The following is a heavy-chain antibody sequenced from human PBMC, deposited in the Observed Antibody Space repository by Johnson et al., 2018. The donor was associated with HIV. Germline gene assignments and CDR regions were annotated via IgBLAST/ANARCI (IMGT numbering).Heavy chain of an antibody. D-gene: IGHD2-2*01. Sequence: VQLLESGGGVVQPGRSLRLSCAASGFTFSNAWMSWVRQAPGKGLEWVGRIKSKTDGGTTDYAAPVKGRFTISRDDSKNSLYLQMNSLRTEDSALYYCAKVASYASAFDIWGQGTMVTVSS. J-gene: IGHJ3*02. CDR2: IKSKTDGGTT. V-gene: IGHV3-15*05. CDR3: AKVASYASAFDI. CDR1: GFTFSNAW.